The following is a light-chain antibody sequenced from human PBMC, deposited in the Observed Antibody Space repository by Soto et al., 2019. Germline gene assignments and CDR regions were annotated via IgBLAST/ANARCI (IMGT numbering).Light chain of an antibody. CDR2: GAS. V-gene: IGKV3D-20*02. CDR3: QQRSNWRVT. J-gene: IGKJ5*01. Sequence: EIVLTQAPGTLSLSPGEIATLSCRASQSVSNNYLAWYQQKPGQAPRLIIYGASSRATGIPARFSGSGSGTDFTLTISSLEPEDVAVYYCQQRSNWRVTLGQGTRLEIK. CDR1: QSVSNNY.